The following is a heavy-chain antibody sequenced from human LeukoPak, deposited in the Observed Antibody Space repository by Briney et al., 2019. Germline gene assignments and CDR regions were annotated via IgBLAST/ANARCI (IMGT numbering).Heavy chain of an antibody. D-gene: IGHD2-2*01. CDR2: IYSGGST. CDR3: ARNLGYCSSTSCQYGMDA. J-gene: IGHJ6*02. CDR1: GFTVSSNY. V-gene: IGHV3-66*01. Sequence: PGGSLRLSCAASGFTVSSNYMSWVRQAPGKGLEWVSVIYSGGSTYYADSVKGRFTISRDNSKNTLYLQMNSLRAEDTAVYYCARNLGYCSSTSCQYGMDAWGQGTTVTVSS.